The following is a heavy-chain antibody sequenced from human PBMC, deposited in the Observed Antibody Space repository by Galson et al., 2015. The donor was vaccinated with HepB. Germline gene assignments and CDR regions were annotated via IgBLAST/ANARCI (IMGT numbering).Heavy chain of an antibody. CDR2: TYHRSKWYN. Sequence: CAISGDSVPRDSTALSWIRQSPSRGLEWLGRTYHRSKWYNDYAISVKSRIVINADTSKNQFSLQLNSVTAADTAVYYCARVGRGNWFDPWGQGTLVTVSS. CDR1: GDSVPRDSTA. D-gene: IGHD2-15*01. CDR3: ARVGRGNWFDP. J-gene: IGHJ5*02. V-gene: IGHV6-1*01.